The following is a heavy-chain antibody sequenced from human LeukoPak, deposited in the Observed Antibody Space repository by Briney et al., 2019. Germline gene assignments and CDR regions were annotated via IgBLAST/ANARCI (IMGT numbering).Heavy chain of an antibody. V-gene: IGHV3-7*01. CDR3: ARGGSLGY. CDR2: IKLDGSEK. D-gene: IGHD6-19*01. CDR1: RFTFTSHW. Sequence: PGGSLRLSCVASRFTFTSHWMNWVRQVPGKGLEWVANIKLDGSEKNYVDSVKGRFTISRDNDKNSLHLQMNSLRAEDTAVYYCARGGSLGYWGQGTLVTVSS. J-gene: IGHJ4*02.